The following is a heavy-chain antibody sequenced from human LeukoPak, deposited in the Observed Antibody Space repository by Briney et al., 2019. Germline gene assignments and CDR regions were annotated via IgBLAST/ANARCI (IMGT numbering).Heavy chain of an antibody. J-gene: IGHJ4*02. CDR1: GVSINSYY. CDR3: ARGGPGSFDS. V-gene: IGHV4-4*07. Sequence: SETLSLTCTVSGVSINSYYWSWIRQPAGKGLEWIGRIYNSGITSYNPSLKSRVTMSVDMSKNQFSLNLISVTAADTAVYFCARGGPGSFDSWGQGTLVTVSS. CDR2: IYNSGIT. D-gene: IGHD1-1*01.